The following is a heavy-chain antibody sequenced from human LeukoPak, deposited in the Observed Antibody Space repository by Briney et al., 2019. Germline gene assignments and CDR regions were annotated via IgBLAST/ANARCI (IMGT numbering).Heavy chain of an antibody. D-gene: IGHD1-26*01. Sequence: SETLSLTCTVSGGSISSSSYYWGWIRQPPGKGLEWIGSIYYSGSTYYNPSLKSRVTISVDTSKNQFSLKLSSVTAVDTAVYYCARHGAGATRGYYYGMDVWGQGTTVTVSS. J-gene: IGHJ6*02. CDR2: IYYSGST. CDR3: ARHGAGATRGYYYGMDV. CDR1: GGSISSSSYY. V-gene: IGHV4-39*01.